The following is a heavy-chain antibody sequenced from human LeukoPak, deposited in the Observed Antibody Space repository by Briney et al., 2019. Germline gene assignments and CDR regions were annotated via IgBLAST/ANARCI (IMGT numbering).Heavy chain of an antibody. V-gene: IGHV3-11*01. Sequence: PGGSLRLSCAASGFTFSDYYMSWIRQAPGKGLEWVSYISSSGSTIYYADSVKGRFTIPRDNAKNSLYLQMNSLRAEDTAVYYCARDSSGYSSGWYYYYYGMDVWGQGTTVTVSS. CDR1: GFTFSDYY. CDR2: ISSSGSTI. J-gene: IGHJ6*02. CDR3: ARDSSGYSSGWYYYYYGMDV. D-gene: IGHD6-19*01.